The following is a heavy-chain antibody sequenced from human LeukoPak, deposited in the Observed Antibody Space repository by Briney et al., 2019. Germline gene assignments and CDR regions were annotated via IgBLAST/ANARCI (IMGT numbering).Heavy chain of an antibody. CDR2: ISPDGSST. CDR1: GFTFSNYW. CDR3: ARGATDVTRWFDP. Sequence: QPGGSLRLSCAASGFTFSNYWMHWVRQAPGKGLVWVSRISPDGSSTTYADSVKGRFTISRDNAKNSLYLQMSGLRAEDTAVYYCARGATDVTRWFDPWGQGTRVTVSS. J-gene: IGHJ5*02. D-gene: IGHD1-1*01. V-gene: IGHV3-74*01.